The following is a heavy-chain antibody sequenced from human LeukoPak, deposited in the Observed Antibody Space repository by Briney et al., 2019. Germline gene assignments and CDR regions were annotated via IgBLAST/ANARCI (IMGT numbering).Heavy chain of an antibody. D-gene: IGHD5-12*01. CDR1: GGSISSTSYY. CDR3: ARVSGYDWESFYDY. CDR2: TYTSGST. Sequence: SETLSLTCAVYGGSISSTSYYWSWIRQPAGKGLEWIGRTYTSGSTHYNPSLKSRVTISVDTSKNQFSLKLNSVTAADTAVYYCARVSGYDWESFYDYWGQGTLVTVSS. J-gene: IGHJ4*02. V-gene: IGHV4-61*02.